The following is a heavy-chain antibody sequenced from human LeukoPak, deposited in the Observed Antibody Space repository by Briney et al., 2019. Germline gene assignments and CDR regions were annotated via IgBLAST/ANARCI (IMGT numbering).Heavy chain of an antibody. Sequence: SETLSLTCAVYSEPFIGYYWSWIRQPPGKGLEWIGEINHSGSTNYNPSLKSRVTISVDTSKNQFSLKLSSVTAADTAVYYCARAPLYGGHADWFDPWGQGTLVTVSS. J-gene: IGHJ5*02. CDR2: INHSGST. D-gene: IGHD4-23*01. CDR1: SEPFIGYY. V-gene: IGHV4-34*01. CDR3: ARAPLYGGHADWFDP.